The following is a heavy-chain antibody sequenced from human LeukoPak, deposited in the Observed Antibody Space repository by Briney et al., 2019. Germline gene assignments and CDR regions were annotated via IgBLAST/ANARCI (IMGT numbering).Heavy chain of an antibody. J-gene: IGHJ6*02. Sequence: GGSLRLSCAASGFTVSSNYMSWVRQAPGKGLEWVSAIYSGGSTYYADSVKGRFTISRDNSKNTLYLQMNSLRAEDTAVYYCARRSSQYYYYGMDVWGQGTTVTVSS. CDR1: GFTVSSNY. V-gene: IGHV3-53*01. D-gene: IGHD6-13*01. CDR2: IYSGGST. CDR3: ARRSSQYYYYGMDV.